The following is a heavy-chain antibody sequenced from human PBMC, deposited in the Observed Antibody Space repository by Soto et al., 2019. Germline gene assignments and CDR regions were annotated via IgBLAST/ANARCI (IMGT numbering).Heavy chain of an antibody. Sequence: PVKVSNKASGGTFSSYAISWVRQAPGQGLEWMGGIIPIFGTANYAQKFQGRVTITADESTSTAYMELSSLRSEDTAVYYCARDTIVGATTGYYYYGMDVWGQGTTVTVSS. J-gene: IGHJ6*02. D-gene: IGHD1-26*01. V-gene: IGHV1-69*13. CDR3: ARDTIVGATTGYYYYGMDV. CDR2: IIPIFGTA. CDR1: GGTFSSYA.